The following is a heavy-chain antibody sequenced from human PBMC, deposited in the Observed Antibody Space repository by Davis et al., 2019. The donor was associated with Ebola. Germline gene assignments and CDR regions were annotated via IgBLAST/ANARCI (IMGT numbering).Heavy chain of an antibody. CDR3: AKGWLRSGLDV. CDR2: TYYNSKWYN. Sequence: HSQTLSLTCGISGDSVSGGSGGWNWIRQSPSRGLEWLGRTYYNSKWYNDYAMSVKSRITINPDTSRNHFSLQLNSVTPEDTAVYYCAKGWLRSGLDVWGKGAAVTVSS. D-gene: IGHD5-12*01. J-gene: IGHJ6*04. V-gene: IGHV6-1*01. CDR1: GDSVSGGSGG.